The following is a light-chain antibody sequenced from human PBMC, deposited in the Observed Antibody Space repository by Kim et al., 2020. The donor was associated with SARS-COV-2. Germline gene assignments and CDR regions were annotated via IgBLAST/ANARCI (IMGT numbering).Light chain of an antibody. CDR3: QQYGSSWWA. CDR2: GAS. CDR1: QAVSSTY. J-gene: IGKJ1*01. Sequence: EIVLTQSPATLSLSPGERVTLSCRASQAVSSTYLTWYQQKPGQAPRLLIYGASTRATGIPDRVSGSGSGTDFTLTISRLEPEDFAVYYCQQYGSSWWAFGQGTKVEIK. V-gene: IGKV3-20*01.